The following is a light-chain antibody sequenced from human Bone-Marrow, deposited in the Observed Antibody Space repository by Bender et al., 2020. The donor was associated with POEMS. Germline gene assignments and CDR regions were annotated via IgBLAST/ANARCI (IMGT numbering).Light chain of an antibody. CDR1: SSNIGAGFD. V-gene: IGLV1-40*01. Sequence: QSVLTQPPSVSGAPGQRVTISCTGSSSNIGAGFDVHWYQQLPGTAPKLLIYNNNDRPSGVPDRFSGSKSGASASLAITGLQAEDEADYYCTSYAGSSTLIVGGGTKVTVL. J-gene: IGLJ2*01. CDR3: TSYAGSSTLI. CDR2: NNN.